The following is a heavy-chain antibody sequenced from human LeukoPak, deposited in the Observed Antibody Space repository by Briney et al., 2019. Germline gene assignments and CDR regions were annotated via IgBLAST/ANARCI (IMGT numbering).Heavy chain of an antibody. D-gene: IGHD2-21*02. CDR1: GFTFSSYS. J-gene: IGHJ4*02. CDR3: ARDGGDLGEY. Sequence: GGSLRLSCAASGFTFSSYSMNWVRQAPGKGLEWVSYISSSSSTIYYPDSVKGRFTISRDNAKNSLYLQMNSLRAEDTAVYYCARDGGDLGEYWGQGTLVTVSS. CDR2: ISSSSSTI. V-gene: IGHV3-48*01.